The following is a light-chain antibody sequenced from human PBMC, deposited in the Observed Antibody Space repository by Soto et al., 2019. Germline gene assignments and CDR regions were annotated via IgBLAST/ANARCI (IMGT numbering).Light chain of an antibody. V-gene: IGKV3-15*01. J-gene: IGKJ4*01. CDR3: QQYHEWPLT. CDR1: QSMSIN. Sequence: EIVLTQSPATLSVSPGERVTLSCRASQSMSINLAWYQQKPGQTPRLLLFGASTRATGIPGKFSGSGSGTEFTLTISRLQSEDFAVYYCQQYHEWPLTFGGGTKVEI. CDR2: GAS.